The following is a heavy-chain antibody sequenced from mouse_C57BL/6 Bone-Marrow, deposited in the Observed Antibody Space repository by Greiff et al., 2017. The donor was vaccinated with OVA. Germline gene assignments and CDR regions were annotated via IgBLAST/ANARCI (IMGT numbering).Heavy chain of an antibody. CDR2: INPYNGGT. D-gene: IGHD2-4*01. Sequence: EVQLQQSGPVLVKPGASVKMSCKASGYTFTDYYMNWVKQSHGKSLEWIGVINPYNGGTSYNQKFKGKATLTVDKSSSTDYMELNSLTSEDSAVYYCARNYDPYYYAMDYWGQGTSVTVSS. CDR1: GYTFTDYY. CDR3: ARNYDPYYYAMDY. V-gene: IGHV1-19*01. J-gene: IGHJ4*01.